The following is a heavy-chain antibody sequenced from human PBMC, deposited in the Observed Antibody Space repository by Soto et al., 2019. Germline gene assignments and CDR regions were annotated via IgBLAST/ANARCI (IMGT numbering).Heavy chain of an antibody. CDR2: IYSGGST. CDR1: GFTVSSNY. D-gene: IGHD4-17*01. J-gene: IGHJ5*02. Sequence: GGSLRLSCAASGFTVSSNYMSWVRQAPGKGLEWVSVIYSGGSTYYADSVKGRFTISRDNSKNTLYLQMNSLRAEDTAVYYCARELFPTVTLGYWFDPWGQGTLVTVSS. V-gene: IGHV3-66*01. CDR3: ARELFPTVTLGYWFDP.